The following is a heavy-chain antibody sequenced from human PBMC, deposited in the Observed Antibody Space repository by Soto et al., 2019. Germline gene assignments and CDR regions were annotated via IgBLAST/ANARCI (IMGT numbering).Heavy chain of an antibody. CDR1: GFTFSDYY. J-gene: IGHJ6*02. V-gene: IGHV3-11*05. CDR2: ISSSSSYT. Sequence: GGSLRLSCAASGFTFSDYYMSWIRQAPGKGLEWVSYISSSSSYTNYADSVKGRFTISRDNAKNSLYLQMNSLRAEDTAVYYCARDWRVGPTRYYGMDVWGQGTTVTVSS. D-gene: IGHD1-26*01. CDR3: ARDWRVGPTRYYGMDV.